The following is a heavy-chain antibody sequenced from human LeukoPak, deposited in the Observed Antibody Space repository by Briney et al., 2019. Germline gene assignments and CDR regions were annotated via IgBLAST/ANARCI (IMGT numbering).Heavy chain of an antibody. V-gene: IGHV1-18*01. CDR1: SYTFTSYG. CDR3: TRGALTGTTFLRY. D-gene: IGHD1-20*01. Sequence: ASVTVSCKASSYTFTSYGINWVRQAPGQGLEWMGWISAYNGKTNYAQKLQGRVTITTDTSTSTAYMELRSLTSDDTAVYYCTRGALTGTTFLRYWGQGTLVTVSS. J-gene: IGHJ4*02. CDR2: ISAYNGKT.